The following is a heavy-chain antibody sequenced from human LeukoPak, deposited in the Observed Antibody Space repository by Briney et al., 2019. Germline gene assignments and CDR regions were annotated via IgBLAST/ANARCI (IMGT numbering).Heavy chain of an antibody. D-gene: IGHD4-17*01. J-gene: IGHJ3*02. V-gene: IGHV4-34*01. CDR3: AGTTVTDAFDI. CDR1: GGSFSGYY. CDR2: INHSGST. Sequence: SETLSLTCAVYGGSFSGYYWSWIRQPPGKGLEWIGEINHSGSTNYNPSLKSRVTISVDTSKNQFSLKLSSVTAADTAVYYCAGTTVTDAFDIWGQGTMVTVSS.